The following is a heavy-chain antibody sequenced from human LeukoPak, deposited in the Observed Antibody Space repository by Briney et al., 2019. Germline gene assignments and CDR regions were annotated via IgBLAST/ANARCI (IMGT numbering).Heavy chain of an antibody. V-gene: IGHV3-23*01. CDR3: AKAPPDKWEYYYGMDV. CDR1: GFTFSGYA. CDR2: ISGRGDAT. Sequence: GGSLRLSCAASGFTFSGYAMTWVRQAPGKGLEWVSAISGRGDATYYAESVKGRFTISRGNSKNTLYVQMNSLRAEDTALYYCAKAPPDKWEYYYGMDVWGKGTMVTVSS. D-gene: IGHD1-26*01. J-gene: IGHJ6*04.